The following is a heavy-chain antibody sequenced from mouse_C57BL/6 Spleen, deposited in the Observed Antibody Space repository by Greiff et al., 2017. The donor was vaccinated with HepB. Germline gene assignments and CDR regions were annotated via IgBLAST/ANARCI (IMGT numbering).Heavy chain of an antibody. CDR2: ISGGGGNT. CDR3: ARHGGWYFDY. CDR1: GFTFSSYT. D-gene: IGHD2-3*01. V-gene: IGHV5-9*01. Sequence: EVKVVESGGGLVKPGGSLKLSCSASGFTFSSYTMSWVRQTPEKRLEWVATISGGGGNTYYPDSVKGRFTISRDNAKNTLYLQMSSLRSEDTALYYCARHGGWYFDYWGQGTTLTVSS. J-gene: IGHJ2*01.